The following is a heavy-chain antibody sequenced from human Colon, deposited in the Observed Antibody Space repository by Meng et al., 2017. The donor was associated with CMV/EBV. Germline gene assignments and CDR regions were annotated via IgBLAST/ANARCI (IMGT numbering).Heavy chain of an antibody. CDR3: ARVKWQRFVDF. CDR1: GDSTSSSIYY. CDR2: VFHTGSS. J-gene: IGHJ4*02. Sequence: SEILSLTCTVSGDSTSSSIYYWGWVRQPPGKGLEWIGTVFHTGSSFYNESLSGRASISIDTSRNHFSLSLKSVTAADTGVYFCARVKWQRFVDFWGQGMLVTVSS. D-gene: IGHD5-12*01. V-gene: IGHV4-39*07.